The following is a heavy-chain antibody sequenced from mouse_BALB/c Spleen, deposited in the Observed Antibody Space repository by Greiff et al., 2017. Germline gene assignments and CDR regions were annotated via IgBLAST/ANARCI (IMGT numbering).Heavy chain of an antibody. Sequence: VQLQQSGAELVRSGASVKLSCTASGFNIKDYYMHWVKQRPEQGLEWIGWIDPENGDTEYAPKFQGKATMTADTSSNTAYLQLSSLTSEDTAVYNCNTLEGYYAMDSWGQGTSDTVSP. CDR2: IDPENGDT. J-gene: IGHJ4*01. CDR3: NTLEGYYAMDS. CDR1: GFNIKDYY. V-gene: IGHV14-4*02.